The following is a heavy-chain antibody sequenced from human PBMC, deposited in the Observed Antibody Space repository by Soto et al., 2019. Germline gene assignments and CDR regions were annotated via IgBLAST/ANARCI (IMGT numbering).Heavy chain of an antibody. D-gene: IGHD2-21*02. J-gene: IGHJ4*02. CDR2: IYWNEDT. CDR3: AHLPPFPDYYFDF. Sequence: SGPTLVNPTQTLTLTCSFSGFSLNTRGVGVGWVRQPPGKALEWLTLIYWNEDTRYSPSLKSRLTVTKDTSKNQVAPTMTNMDPVDTATYYCAHLPPFPDYYFDFWGPGTLVTVSS. V-gene: IGHV2-5*01. CDR1: GFSLNTRGVG.